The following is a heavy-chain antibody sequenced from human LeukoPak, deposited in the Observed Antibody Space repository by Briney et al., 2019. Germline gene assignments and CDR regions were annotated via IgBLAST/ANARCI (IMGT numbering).Heavy chain of an antibody. V-gene: IGHV3-30*02. Sequence: QPGGSLRLSCAASGFTFSSYGMHWVRQAPGKGLEWVAFIRYDGSNKYYADSVKGRFTISRDNSKNTLYLQMNSLRAEDAAVYYCARGGYSSGMFDYWGQGTLVTVSS. J-gene: IGHJ4*02. CDR3: ARGGYSSGMFDY. CDR1: GFTFSSYG. CDR2: IRYDGSNK. D-gene: IGHD6-19*01.